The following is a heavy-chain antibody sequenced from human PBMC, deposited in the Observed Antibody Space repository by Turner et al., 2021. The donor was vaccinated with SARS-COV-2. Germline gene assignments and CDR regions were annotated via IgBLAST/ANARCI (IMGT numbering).Heavy chain of an antibody. Sequence: EVQLVESGGGLVKPGGSLRLTWAASEFTFNSYGMNWVRQAPGKGLECVSSISSSSNYIYYADSAKGRFTISRDNAKNSVYLQMNSLRAEDTAVYYCARDRIVRNWNDVPKPTYGMDVWGQGTTVTVSS. V-gene: IGHV3-21*01. D-gene: IGHD1-20*01. J-gene: IGHJ6*02. CDR1: EFTFNSYG. CDR3: ARDRIVRNWNDVPKPTYGMDV. CDR2: ISSSSNYI.